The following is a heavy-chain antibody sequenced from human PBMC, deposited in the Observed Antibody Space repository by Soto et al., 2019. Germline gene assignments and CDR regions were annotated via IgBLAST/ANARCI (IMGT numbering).Heavy chain of an antibody. V-gene: IGHV4-34*01. CDR2: ISQSGNT. CDR3: ARAPKVSGSSQTRPDF. J-gene: IGHJ4*02. CDR1: SGSFSGYY. D-gene: IGHD6-6*01. Sequence: QVQLHQWGAGLLKPSETLSLACSIYSGSFSGYYWSWIRQPPGKGLEWIGEISQSGNTNYSPSRKSRVSISIDTSKKQFSLNLASVSAADTAVYYCARAPKVSGSSQTRPDFWGQGTLVTVSS.